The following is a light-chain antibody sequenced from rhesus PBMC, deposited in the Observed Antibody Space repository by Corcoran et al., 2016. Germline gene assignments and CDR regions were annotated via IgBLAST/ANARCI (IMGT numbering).Light chain of an antibody. V-gene: IGKV1-94*01. CDR2: AAS. CDR3: LQDYTIPYS. J-gene: IGKJ2*01. CDR1: QDIKKE. Sequence: DIQRTQSPSSLSASVGDRVTVTCRASQDIKKELSCYQLNPGKAPILLIYAASRLQTGVSSRFSGSGSGTDFTLTITSLQPEDVATYYCLQDYTIPYSFGQWTKVEI.